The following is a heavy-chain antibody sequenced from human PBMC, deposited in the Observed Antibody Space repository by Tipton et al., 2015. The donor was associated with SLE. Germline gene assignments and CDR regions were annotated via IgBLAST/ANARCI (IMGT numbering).Heavy chain of an antibody. D-gene: IGHD2-15*01. V-gene: IGHV4-39*01. J-gene: IGHJ2*01. Sequence: TLSLTCNVSGGSIGSSSYYWGWIRQPPGKGLEWIGNIFYSGSTYYSPSLKSRVTISVDTSENQFSLSLSSVTAADTAVYYCARRTYCSGGTCRYFDLWGRGTLVTVSS. CDR2: IFYSGST. CDR3: ARRTYCSGGTCRYFDL. CDR1: GGSIGSSSYY.